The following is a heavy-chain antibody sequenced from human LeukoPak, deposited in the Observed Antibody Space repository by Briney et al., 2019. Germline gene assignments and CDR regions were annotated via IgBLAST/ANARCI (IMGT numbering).Heavy chain of an antibody. CDR1: GFTVSSNY. CDR3: AKDSTIVVVTVTYDY. V-gene: IGHV3-23*01. CDR2: ISGSGGST. D-gene: IGHD2-21*02. Sequence: GGSLRLSCAASGFTVSSNYVSWVRQAPGKGLEWVSAISGSGGSTYYADSVKGRFTISRDNSKNTLYLQMNSLRAEDTAVYYCAKDSTIVVVTVTYDYWGQGTLVTVSS. J-gene: IGHJ4*02.